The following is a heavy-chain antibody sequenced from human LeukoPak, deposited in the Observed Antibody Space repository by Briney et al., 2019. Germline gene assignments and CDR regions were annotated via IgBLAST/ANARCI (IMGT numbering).Heavy chain of an antibody. CDR1: AGSITSFY. CDR3: ASRTSNGWPSENAFDI. D-gene: IGHD6-19*01. CDR2: IFYTGST. J-gene: IGHJ3*02. V-gene: IGHV4-59*01. Sequence: SETLSLTCSVSAGSITSFYWSWIRQPPGKGLEWIAYIFYTGSTNYNPSLKSRVTISLDKSKNQFFLKLSSVTAADTAMYYCASRTSNGWPSENAFDIWGQGTMVTVSS.